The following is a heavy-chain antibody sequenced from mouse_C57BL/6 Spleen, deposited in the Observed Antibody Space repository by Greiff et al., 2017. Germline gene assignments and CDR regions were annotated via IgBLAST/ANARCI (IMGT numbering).Heavy chain of an antibody. D-gene: IGHD2-1*01. J-gene: IGHJ1*03. CDR1: GYAFSSSW. V-gene: IGHV1-82*01. CDR2: IYPGDGDT. CDR3: ARSDGNYEGDFDV. Sequence: VQLQQSGPELVKPGASVKISCKASGYAFSSSWMNWVKQRPGKGLEWIGRIYPGDGDTNYNGKFKGKATLTADKSSSTAYMQLSSLTSEDSAVSVCARSDGNYEGDFDVWGTGTTVTVSS.